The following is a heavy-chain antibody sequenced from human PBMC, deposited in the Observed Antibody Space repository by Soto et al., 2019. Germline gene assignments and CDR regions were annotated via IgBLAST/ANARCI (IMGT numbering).Heavy chain of an antibody. V-gene: IGHV4-30-4*01. CDR1: GGSVISGDYY. CDR3: AKDPASNTNWFDP. J-gene: IGHJ5*02. Sequence: PSETLSLTCTVSGGSVISGDYYWSWIRLPPGKGLEWIGCMYYSGSTSYSPSLKSRVTISVDRSKNQFSLKVNSVTAADTAVYYCAKDPASNTNWFDPWGQGTLVTVSS. CDR2: MYYSGST.